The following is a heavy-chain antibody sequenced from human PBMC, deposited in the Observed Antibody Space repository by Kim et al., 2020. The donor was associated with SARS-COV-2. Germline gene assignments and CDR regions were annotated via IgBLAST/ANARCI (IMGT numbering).Heavy chain of an antibody. V-gene: IGHV4-34*01. Sequence: NYNPSLKSRVTISVDTSKNQFSLKLSSVTAADTAVYYCARSGGSGWSVDYWGQGTLVTVSS. CDR3: ARSGGSGWSVDY. D-gene: IGHD6-19*01. J-gene: IGHJ4*02.